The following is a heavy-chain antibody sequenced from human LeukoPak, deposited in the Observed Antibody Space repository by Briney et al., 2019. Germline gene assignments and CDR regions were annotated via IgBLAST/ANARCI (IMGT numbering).Heavy chain of an antibody. V-gene: IGHV3-23*01. CDR1: GFTFSSYA. D-gene: IGHD3-10*01. CDR3: AKDQGWFGELRMNYFDY. Sequence: GGSLRLSCAASGFTFSSYAMSWVRQAPGKGLEWVSAISGSGGSTYYADSVRGRFTISRDNSKNTLYLQMNSLRAEDTAVYYCAKDQGWFGELRMNYFDYWGQGTLVTVSS. J-gene: IGHJ4*02. CDR2: ISGSGGST.